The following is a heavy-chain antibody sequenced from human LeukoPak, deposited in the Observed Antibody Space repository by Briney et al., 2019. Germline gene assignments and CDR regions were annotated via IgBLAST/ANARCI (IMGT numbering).Heavy chain of an antibody. J-gene: IGHJ1*01. Sequence: GGSLRLSCAASGFTFSSYAMSWVRQAPGKGLEWVSAISGSGGSTYYADSVKGPFTISRDNSKNTLYLQMNSLRAEDTAVYYCAKDRYYYDSSGYYYHAEYFQHWGQGTLVTVSS. CDR3: AKDRYYYDSSGYYYHAEYFQH. CDR2: ISGSGGST. CDR1: GFTFSSYA. D-gene: IGHD3-22*01. V-gene: IGHV3-23*01.